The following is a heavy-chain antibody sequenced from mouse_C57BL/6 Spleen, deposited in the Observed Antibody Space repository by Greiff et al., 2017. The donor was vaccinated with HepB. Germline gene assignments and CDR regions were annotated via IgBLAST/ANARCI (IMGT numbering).Heavy chain of an antibody. CDR1: GYTFTSYT. J-gene: IGHJ1*03. V-gene: IGHV1-4*01. Sequence: QVQLQQSGAELARPGASVKMSCKASGYTFTSYTMHWVKQRPGQGLDWIGYINPSSGYTKYKQKFKDKATLTADKSSSTAYMQLSSLTSEDSAVYYCARSADYLDVWGTGTTVTVSS. CDR3: ARSADYLDV. CDR2: INPSSGYT.